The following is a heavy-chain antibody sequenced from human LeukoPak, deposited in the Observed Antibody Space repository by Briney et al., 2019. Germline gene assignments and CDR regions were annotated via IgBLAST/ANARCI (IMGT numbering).Heavy chain of an antibody. CDR2: IYTSGST. CDR1: GGSISSYY. D-gene: IGHD3-10*01. Sequence: PSETLSLTCTVSGGSISSYYWSWIRQPAGKGLEWIGRIYTSGSTNYNPSLKSRVTISVDTSKNQFSLKLSSVTAADTAVYYCASRGVIRGDFDYWGQGTLVTVSS. V-gene: IGHV4-4*07. CDR3: ASRGVIRGDFDY. J-gene: IGHJ4*02.